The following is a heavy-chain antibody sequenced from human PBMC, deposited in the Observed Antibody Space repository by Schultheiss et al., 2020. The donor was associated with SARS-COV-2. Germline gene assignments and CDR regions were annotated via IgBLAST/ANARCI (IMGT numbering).Heavy chain of an antibody. CDR1: GGSISSYY. D-gene: IGHD6-19*01. J-gene: IGHJ6*02. Sequence: SQTLSLTCTVSGGSISSYYWSWIRQPPGKGLEWIGYIYYSGSTNYNPSLKSRVTISVDTSKNQFSLKLSSVTAADTAVYYCARMMPALYSSGWYDYYYGMDVWGQGTTVTVSS. V-gene: IGHV4-59*01. CDR3: ARMMPALYSSGWYDYYYGMDV. CDR2: IYYSGST.